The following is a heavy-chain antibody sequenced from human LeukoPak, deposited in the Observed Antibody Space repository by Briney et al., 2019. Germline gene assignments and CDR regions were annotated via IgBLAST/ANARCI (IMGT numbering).Heavy chain of an antibody. J-gene: IGHJ4*02. Sequence: SETLSLTCTVSGGSISSYYWSWIRQPPGRGLEWIAYIYYTGSTNYNPSLKSRVTISVDTSKNQFSLKLSSVIAADTAVYYCARHFGDAYRRSFDFWGQGTLVTVSS. D-gene: IGHD5-24*01. CDR1: GGSISSYY. CDR3: ARHFGDAYRRSFDF. V-gene: IGHV4-59*08. CDR2: IYYTGST.